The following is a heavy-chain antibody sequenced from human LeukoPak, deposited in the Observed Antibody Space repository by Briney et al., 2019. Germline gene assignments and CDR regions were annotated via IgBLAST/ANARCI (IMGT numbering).Heavy chain of an antibody. D-gene: IGHD6-19*01. V-gene: IGHV3-11*04. J-gene: IGHJ5*02. CDR2: ISSSSSTI. Sequence: GGSLRLSCAASGFTFSDYYMSWIRQAPGKGLEWVSYISSSSSTIYYADSVKGRFTISRDNAKNSLYLQMNSLRAEDTAVYYCAVAGTLHWFDPWGQGTLVTVSS. CDR1: GFTFSDYY. CDR3: AVAGTLHWFDP.